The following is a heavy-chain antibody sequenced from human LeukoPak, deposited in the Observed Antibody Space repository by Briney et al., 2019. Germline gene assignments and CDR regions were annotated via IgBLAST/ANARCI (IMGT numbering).Heavy chain of an antibody. CDR3: AKALMSTYYYGSGSYSYFDY. CDR1: GFTFSSYA. J-gene: IGHJ4*02. Sequence: GGSLRLSCAASGFTFSSYAMSWVRQAPGKGLEWVSAISGSGGSTYYADSVKGRFTISRDNSKNTLYLQMNSLRAEDTAVYYCAKALMSTYYYGSGSYSYFDYWGQGTLVTVSS. D-gene: IGHD3-10*01. V-gene: IGHV3-23*01. CDR2: ISGSGGST.